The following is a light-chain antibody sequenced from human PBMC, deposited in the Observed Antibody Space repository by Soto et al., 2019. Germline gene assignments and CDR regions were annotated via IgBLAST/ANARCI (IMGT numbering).Light chain of an antibody. Sequence: QSALTQPASVSGSPGQSITLSCTGTSSDIGNYNLVSWYQQHPGKAPKLLIYEVGKRPSGVSDRFSGSKAGTMASLTISGLRAEDEADYHCCSYAGRNTWVFGGGTKLTVL. CDR3: CSYAGRNTWV. CDR1: SSDIGNYNL. V-gene: IGLV2-23*02. J-gene: IGLJ3*02. CDR2: EVG.